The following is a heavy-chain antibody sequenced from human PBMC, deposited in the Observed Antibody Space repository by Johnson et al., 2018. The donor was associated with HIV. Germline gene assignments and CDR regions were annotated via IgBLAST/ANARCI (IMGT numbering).Heavy chain of an antibody. Sequence: EVQLVESGGGVVQPGGSLRLSCAASGFTFSSYGMSWVRQAPGKGLEWVSGITGTGGSTYYADSVKGRFTISRDNSKNTLYLQMNSLRAEDTAVYYCAKDSERITIFGVVIEFNTNDAFDIWGQGTMVTVSS. J-gene: IGHJ3*02. CDR1: GFTFSSYG. CDR3: AKDSERITIFGVVIEFNTNDAFDI. D-gene: IGHD3-3*01. CDR2: ITGTGGST. V-gene: IGHV3-23*04.